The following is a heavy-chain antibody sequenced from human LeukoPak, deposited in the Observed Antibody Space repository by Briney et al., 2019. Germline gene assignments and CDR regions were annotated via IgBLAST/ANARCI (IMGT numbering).Heavy chain of an antibody. V-gene: IGHV1-69*05. CDR3: ATGGDYYSDTSGPRV. D-gene: IGHD3-22*01. CDR2: IIPIFGTA. Sequence: SVKVSCKASGGTFISYAISWLRQAPRQGLEWMGRIIPIFGTANYAQKFQGRVTITTDESTSTAYMELSSLTSDDTAVYYCATGGDYYSDTSGPRVWGQGTLVTVSS. J-gene: IGHJ4*02. CDR1: GGTFISYA.